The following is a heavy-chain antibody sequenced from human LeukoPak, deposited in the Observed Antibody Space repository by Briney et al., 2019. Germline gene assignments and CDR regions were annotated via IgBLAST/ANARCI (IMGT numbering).Heavy chain of an antibody. CDR2: IYYSGST. V-gene: IGHV4-59*01. CDR3: ARERGDYYDSSGYPSGAFDI. J-gene: IGHJ3*02. CDR1: GGSISSYY. D-gene: IGHD3-22*01. Sequence: SETLSLTCTVSGGSISSYYWSWIRQPPGKGLERIGYIYYSGSTNYNPSLKSRVTISVDTSKNQFSLKLSSVTAADTAVYYCARERGDYYDSSGYPSGAFDIWGQGTMVTVSS.